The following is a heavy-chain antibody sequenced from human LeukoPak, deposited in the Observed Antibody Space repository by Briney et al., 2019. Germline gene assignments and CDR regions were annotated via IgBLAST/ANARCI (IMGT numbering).Heavy chain of an antibody. J-gene: IGHJ3*02. CDR2: INPSGGNT. D-gene: IGHD5-24*01. Sequence: ASVKVSCKASGYTFTSYYMHWVRQAPGQGLEWMGIINPSGGNTSYAQKFQGRVTMTRDTSTSTVYVELSGLRSEDTAVYYCARDRREMATTDAFDIWGQGTMVTVSS. V-gene: IGHV1-46*01. CDR1: GYTFTSYY. CDR3: ARDRREMATTDAFDI.